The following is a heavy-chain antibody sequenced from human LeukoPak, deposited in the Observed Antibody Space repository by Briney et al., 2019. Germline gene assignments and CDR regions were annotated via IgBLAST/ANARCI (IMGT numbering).Heavy chain of an antibody. V-gene: IGHV3-21*01. CDR1: GFTFSSYA. D-gene: IGHD5-12*01. CDR2: ISSSSSYI. CDR3: ARWGHRWLRPVHTYYMDV. J-gene: IGHJ6*03. Sequence: PGGSLRLSCAASGFTFSSYAMSWVRQAPGKGLEWVSSISSSSSYIYYADSVKGRFTISRDNAKNSLYLQMNSLRAEDTAVYYCARWGHRWLRPVHTYYMDVWGKGTTVTVSS.